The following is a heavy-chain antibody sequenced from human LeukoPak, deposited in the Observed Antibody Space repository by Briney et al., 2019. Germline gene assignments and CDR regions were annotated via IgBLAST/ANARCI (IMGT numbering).Heavy chain of an antibody. CDR1: GYTFTSYY. CDR3: ARRPVAGGWFDP. V-gene: IGHV1-46*01. Sequence: AASVKVSCRASGYTFTSYYMHWVRQAPGQGLEWMGIINPSGGSTSYAQKFQGRVTMTRDTSTSTVYMELSSLRSEDTAVYYCARRPVAGGWFDPWGQGTLVTVSS. CDR2: INPSGGST. J-gene: IGHJ5*02. D-gene: IGHD6-19*01.